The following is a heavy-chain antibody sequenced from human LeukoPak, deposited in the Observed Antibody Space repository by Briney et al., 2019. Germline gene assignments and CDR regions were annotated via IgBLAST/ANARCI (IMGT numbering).Heavy chain of an antibody. CDR2: INEDGSEK. J-gene: IGHJ5*02. CDR3: ARGVNWLDP. CDR1: GFTFSTYW. Sequence: GGSLRLSCAASGFTFSTYWMSWVRQAPGKGLEWVANINEDGSEKYYVDSVKGRFTISRDNAKNSLYLQMNSLRAEDTALYYCARGVNWLDPWGQGTLVTVSS. V-gene: IGHV3-7*01.